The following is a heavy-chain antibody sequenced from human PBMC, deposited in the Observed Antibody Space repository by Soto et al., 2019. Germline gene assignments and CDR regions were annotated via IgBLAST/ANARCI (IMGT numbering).Heavy chain of an antibody. CDR1: GGTFSSYA. CDR2: IIPIFGTA. V-gene: IGHV1-69*13. Sequence: SVKVSCKASGGTFSSYAISWVRQAPGQGLEWMGGIIPIFGTANYAQKFQGRVTITADESTSTAYMELSSLRSEDTAVYDCARAADDSGDPNDSFDICGQGTMGTVSS. J-gene: IGHJ3*02. CDR3: ARAADDSGDPNDSFDI. D-gene: IGHD4-17*01.